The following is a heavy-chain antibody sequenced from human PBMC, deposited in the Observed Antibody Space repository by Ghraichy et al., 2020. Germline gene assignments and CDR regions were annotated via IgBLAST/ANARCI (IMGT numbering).Heavy chain of an antibody. J-gene: IGHJ4*02. CDR2: ISGSGGST. CDR1: GFTFSSYA. Sequence: GGSLRLSCAASGFTFSSYAMSWVRQAPGKGLEWVSAISGSGGSTYYAHSVKGRFTISRDNSKNTLYLQMNSLRAEDTAVYYCAKVGRPIAARPYYFDYWGQGTLVTVSS. V-gene: IGHV3-23*01. D-gene: IGHD6-6*01. CDR3: AKVGRPIAARPYYFDY.